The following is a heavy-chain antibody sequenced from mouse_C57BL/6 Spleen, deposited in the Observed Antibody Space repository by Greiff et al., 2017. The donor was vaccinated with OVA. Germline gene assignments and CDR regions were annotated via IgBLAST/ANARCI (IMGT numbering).Heavy chain of an antibody. Sequence: EVKLVESGPVLVKPGASVKMSCKASGYTFTDYYMNWVKQSHGKSLEWIGVINPYNGGTSYNQKFKGKATLTVDKSSSTAYMELNSLTSEDSAVYYCARSYCGSRWYFDVWGTGTTVTVSS. V-gene: IGHV1-19*01. CDR3: ARSYCGSRWYFDV. J-gene: IGHJ1*03. CDR2: INPYNGGT. CDR1: GYTFTDYY. D-gene: IGHD1-1*01.